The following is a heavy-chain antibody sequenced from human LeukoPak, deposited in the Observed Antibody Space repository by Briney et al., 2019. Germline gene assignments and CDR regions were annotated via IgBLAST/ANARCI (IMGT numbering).Heavy chain of an antibody. V-gene: IGHV3-23*01. J-gene: IGHJ3*02. CDR2: ISGIGGST. CDR3: ARGGSYLSAFDI. D-gene: IGHD1-26*01. CDR1: GGSISSYY. Sequence: PSETLSLTCTVSGGSISSYYWSWVRQAPGKGLEWVSTISGIGGSTYCADSVKGRFTISRDNSKNTLYLQMNSLRAEDTAVYYCARGGSYLSAFDIWGQGTMVTVSS.